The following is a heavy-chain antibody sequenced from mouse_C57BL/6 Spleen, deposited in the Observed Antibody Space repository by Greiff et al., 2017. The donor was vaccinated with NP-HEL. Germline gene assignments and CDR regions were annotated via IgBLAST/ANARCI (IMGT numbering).Heavy chain of an antibody. CDR2: IDPETGGT. CDR3: TRGITTVVAPAMDY. D-gene: IGHD1-1*01. CDR1: GYTFTDYE. V-gene: IGHV1-15*01. J-gene: IGHJ4*01. Sequence: LVESGAELVRPGASVTLSCKASGYTFTDYEMHWVKQTPVHGLEWIGAIDPETGGTAYNQKFKGKAILTADKSSSTAYMELRSLTSEDSAVYYCTRGITTVVAPAMDYWGQGTSVTVSS.